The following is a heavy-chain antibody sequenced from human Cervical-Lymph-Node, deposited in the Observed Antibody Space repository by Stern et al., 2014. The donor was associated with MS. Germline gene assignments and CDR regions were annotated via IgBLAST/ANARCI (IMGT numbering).Heavy chain of an antibody. Sequence: EVQLVESGGGLVQPGGSLRLSCAASGFTFRNYWMHWVRQAPGKGLVWVSRINRDGRTTDYADSVKGRFTISRDNAKNTLYLQMNSLRGDDTAVYYCARGSLLDCSSDRNTCSKEDWFDPWGQGTLATVSS. CDR1: GFTFRNYW. CDR3: ARGSLLDCSSDRNTCSKEDWFDP. CDR2: INRDGRTT. V-gene: IGHV3-74*01. J-gene: IGHJ5*02. D-gene: IGHD2-2*01.